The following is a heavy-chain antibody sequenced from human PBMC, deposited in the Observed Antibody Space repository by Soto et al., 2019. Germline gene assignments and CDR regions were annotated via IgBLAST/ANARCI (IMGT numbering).Heavy chain of an antibody. D-gene: IGHD3-22*01. V-gene: IGHV1-18*01. CDR1: AYTFSSYG. CDR3: ARGGYYDSSGCRNYHYYELDV. CDR2: ISPYNDDT. J-gene: IGHJ6*02. Sequence: ASVKVSCKASAYTFSSYGISWVRHAPGQGLEWLGWISPYNDDTKYAQKLQGRVTMTTDTSTRTAYMNLRGLRSDDTAVYYCARGGYYDSSGCRNYHYYELDVSGQGTTVTVSS.